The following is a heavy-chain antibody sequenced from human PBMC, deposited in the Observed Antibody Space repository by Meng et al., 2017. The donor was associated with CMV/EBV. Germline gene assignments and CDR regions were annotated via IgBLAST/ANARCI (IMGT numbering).Heavy chain of an antibody. CDR1: GYTFTGYY. J-gene: IGHJ6*02. CDR2: INPNSGGT. V-gene: IGHV1-2*02. Sequence: ASVKVSCKASGYTFTGYYMHWVRQAPGQGLEWMGWINPNSGGTNYAQKFQGRVTMTRDTSISTAYMELSRLRSDDTAVYYCARDQYYYGSGTSPGIYYYYGMDVWGQGTTVTVSS. D-gene: IGHD3-10*01. CDR3: ARDQYYYGSGTSPGIYYYYGMDV.